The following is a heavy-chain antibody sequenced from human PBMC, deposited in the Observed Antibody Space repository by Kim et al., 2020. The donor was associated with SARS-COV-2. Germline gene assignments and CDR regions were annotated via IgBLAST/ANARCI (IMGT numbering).Heavy chain of an antibody. CDR2: IYYSGST. J-gene: IGHJ4*02. V-gene: IGHV4-39*01. CDR3: ARPSMNSGSYCLTFFDY. CDR1: GGSISSSSYY. Sequence: SETLSLTCTVSGGSISSSSYYWGWIRQPPGKGLEWIGSIYYSGSTYYNPSLKSRVTISVDTSKNQFSLKLSSVTAADTAVYYCARPSMNSGSYCLTFFDYWGQGTLVTVSS. D-gene: IGHD1-26*01.